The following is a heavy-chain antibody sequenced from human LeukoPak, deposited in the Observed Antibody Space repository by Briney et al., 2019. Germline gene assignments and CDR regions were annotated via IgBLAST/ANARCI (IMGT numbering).Heavy chain of an antibody. Sequence: SVKVSCKASGGTFTSYGINWVRQAPGLGLEWMGRIIPIVGILNYAQRFQGRVTITADNSTNIAYIELSSLRSEDTAVYYCARGGSYYFYNGMDVWGQGTTVTVSS. J-gene: IGHJ6*02. D-gene: IGHD1-26*01. CDR1: GGTFTSYG. CDR3: ARGGSYYFYNGMDV. V-gene: IGHV1-69*04. CDR2: IIPIVGIL.